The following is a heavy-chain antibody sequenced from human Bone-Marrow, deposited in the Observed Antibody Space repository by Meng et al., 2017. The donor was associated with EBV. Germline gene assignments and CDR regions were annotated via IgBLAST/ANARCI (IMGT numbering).Heavy chain of an antibody. V-gene: IGHV1-3*01. CDR1: GYTFTNYA. CDR2: INPGNGNT. D-gene: IGHD6-19*01. Sequence: QVQLVQSGAEVRKPWASVKVSCKASGYTFTNYAMHWVRQAPGQRLEWMGWINPGNGNTKYSQKFQGRASITRDISASIVYMELTSLRSEDTAVYYCATEPGYSSGWGQGTLVTVSS. J-gene: IGHJ4*02. CDR3: ATEPGYSSG.